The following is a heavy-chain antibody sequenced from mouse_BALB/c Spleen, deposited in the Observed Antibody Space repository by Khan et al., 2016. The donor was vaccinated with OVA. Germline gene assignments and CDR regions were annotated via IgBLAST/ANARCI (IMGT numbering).Heavy chain of an antibody. J-gene: IGHJ3*01. CDR1: GYSFTSYY. D-gene: IGHD2-2*01. CDR3: TRHGYVAWFTY. V-gene: IGHV1-31*01. Sequence: VQLQQPGPELMKPGASVKISCKASGYSFTSYYIHWVMQSRGQSLEWIGYVDPFSAVTTYNQKFKGKATLTVDKSSSTAYIHLSNLTSEDSAVYYWTRHGYVAWFTYWGQGTLVTVSA. CDR2: VDPFSAVT.